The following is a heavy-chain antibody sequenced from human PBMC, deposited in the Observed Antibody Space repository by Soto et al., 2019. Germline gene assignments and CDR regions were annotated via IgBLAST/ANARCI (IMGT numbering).Heavy chain of an antibody. CDR1: GFTFDDYA. Sequence: GGSLRLSCAASGFTFDDYAMHWVRQAPGKGLEWVSGISWNSGSIGYADSVKGRFTISRDNAKNSLYLQMNSLRAEDTALYYCAKDISAYYYDSSGPDYRGQRTLVTVSS. CDR2: ISWNSGSI. D-gene: IGHD3-22*01. J-gene: IGHJ4*02. CDR3: AKDISAYYYDSSGPDY. V-gene: IGHV3-9*01.